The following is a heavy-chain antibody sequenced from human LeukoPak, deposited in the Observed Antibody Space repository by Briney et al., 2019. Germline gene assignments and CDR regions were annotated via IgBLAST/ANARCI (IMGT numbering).Heavy chain of an antibody. CDR2: IYYSGST. CDR1: GGSISSSSYY. V-gene: IGHV4-39*01. CDR3: ARGIVVVPAAISPRSTYFDY. D-gene: IGHD2-2*01. Sequence: SETLSLTCTVSGGSISSSSYYWGWIRQPPGKGLEWIGSIYYSGSTYYNPSLKSRVTISVDTSKNQFSLKLSSVTAADTAVYYCARGIVVVPAAISPRSTYFDYWGQGTLVTVSS. J-gene: IGHJ4*02.